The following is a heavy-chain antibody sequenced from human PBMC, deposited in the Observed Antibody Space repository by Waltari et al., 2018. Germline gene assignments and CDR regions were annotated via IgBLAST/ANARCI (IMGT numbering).Heavy chain of an antibody. J-gene: IGHJ4*02. CDR3: ASASGSRRGVDY. D-gene: IGHD1-26*01. Sequence: EVQLVESGGGLVQPGGSLRLPCAASGFTFSSYGMTWVRQAPGEGLEWVSYISSSCSTIYYANSVKGRFTISRDNAKNSLYLQMNSLRAEDTAVYYCASASGSRRGVDYWGQGTLVTVSS. CDR1: GFTFSSYG. V-gene: IGHV3-48*01. CDR2: ISSSCSTI.